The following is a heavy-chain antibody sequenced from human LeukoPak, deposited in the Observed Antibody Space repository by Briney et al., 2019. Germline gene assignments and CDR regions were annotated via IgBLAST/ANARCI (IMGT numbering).Heavy chain of an antibody. CDR2: MNPNTGNA. CDR3: ARGEDSSGWYAYYYYMDV. D-gene: IGHD6-19*01. Sequence: ASMKVSCKASGYTFTNFDINWVRQATGQGLEWMGWMNPNTGNAGYAQKFQDRVTITADESTSTAYMELSSLRSEDTAVYYCARGEDSSGWYAYYYYMDVWGKGTTVTVSS. J-gene: IGHJ6*03. V-gene: IGHV1-8*03. CDR1: GYTFTNFD.